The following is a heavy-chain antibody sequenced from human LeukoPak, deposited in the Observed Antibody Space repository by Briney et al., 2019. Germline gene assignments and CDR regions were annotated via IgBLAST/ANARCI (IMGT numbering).Heavy chain of an antibody. CDR1: EYKFTNYW. V-gene: IGHV5-51*01. Sequence: GESLKISCKGSEYKFTNYWIGWVRQMPGKGTEWMGYIFPGDSRTRYSPSFQGHVTISADKSISTAYLQWTSLKASDTAIYYCARRGEEMVTLPFDLWGQGTLVSVSS. D-gene: IGHD5-24*01. CDR3: ARRGEEMVTLPFDL. CDR2: IFPGDSRT. J-gene: IGHJ4*02.